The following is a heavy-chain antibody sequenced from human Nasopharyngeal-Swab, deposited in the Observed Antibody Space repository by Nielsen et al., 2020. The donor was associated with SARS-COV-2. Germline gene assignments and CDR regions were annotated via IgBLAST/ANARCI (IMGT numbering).Heavy chain of an antibody. Sequence: GESLKIPCAASGFTFSSFAMSWVRQAPGKGLEWVSGISVSTGSTYYADSVRGRFTISRDNSKNTLYLQMNSLRAEDTAVYSCAKQFYYDSSGYSPFDYWGQGTLVTVSS. CDR1: GFTFSSFA. CDR3: AKQFYYDSSGYSPFDY. V-gene: IGHV3-23*01. CDR2: ISVSTGST. J-gene: IGHJ4*02. D-gene: IGHD3-22*01.